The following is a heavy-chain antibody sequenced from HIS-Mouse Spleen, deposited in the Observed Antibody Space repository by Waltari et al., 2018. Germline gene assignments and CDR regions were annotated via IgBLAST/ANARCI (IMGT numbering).Heavy chain of an antibody. CDR2: IYYSGST. Sequence: QLQLQESGPGLVKPSETLSLTCTVSGGSISSSSYYWGWIRQPPGKGLEWIGRIYYSGSTYYNPSLKSRVTISVDTSKNQFSLKLSSVTAADTAVYYCARAKNGRGTGIVDYWGQGTLVTVSS. J-gene: IGHJ4*02. CDR1: GGSISSSSYY. V-gene: IGHV4-39*07. D-gene: IGHD2-21*01. CDR3: ARAKNGRGTGIVDY.